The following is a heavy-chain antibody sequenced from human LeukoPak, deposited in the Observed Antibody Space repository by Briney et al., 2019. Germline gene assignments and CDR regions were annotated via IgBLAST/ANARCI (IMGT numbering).Heavy chain of an antibody. D-gene: IGHD3-3*01. J-gene: IGHJ4*02. V-gene: IGHV4-34*01. CDR2: INHSGST. Sequence: SETLSLTCAVYGGSFSGYYWSWIRQPPGKGLEWIGEINHSGSTNYNPSLKSRVTISVDTSKNQFSLKLSSVTAADTAVYYCARDTYYDFWSGYGSGRFDYWGQGTLVTVSP. CDR3: ARDTYYDFWSGYGSGRFDY. CDR1: GGSFSGYY.